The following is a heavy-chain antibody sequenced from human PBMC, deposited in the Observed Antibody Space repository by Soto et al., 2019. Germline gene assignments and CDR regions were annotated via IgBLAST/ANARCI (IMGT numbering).Heavy chain of an antibody. V-gene: IGHV4-59*01. CDR3: ARAFYNHGAFDI. J-gene: IGHJ3*02. CDR2: IYYSGST. D-gene: IGHD1-1*01. Sequence: SETLSLTCTVSGGSISSYYWSWIRQPPGKGLEWIGYIYYSGSTNYNPSLKSRVTISVDTSKNQFSLKLSSVTAADTAVYYCARAFYNHGAFDIWGQGTMVTVSS. CDR1: GGSISSYY.